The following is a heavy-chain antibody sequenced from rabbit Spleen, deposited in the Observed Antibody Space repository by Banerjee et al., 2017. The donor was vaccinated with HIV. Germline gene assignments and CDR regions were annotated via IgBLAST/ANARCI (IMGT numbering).Heavy chain of an antibody. Sequence: QEQLVESGGDLVKPGASLTLTCTASGFTLSNGWMYWVRQAPGKGLELIGYIDGNGGTYYASWARGRFTISKPSSTTVDLKMTSLTAADTATYFCARSNGSDTYYFALWGQGTLVTVS. V-gene: IGHV1S45*01. CDR1: GFTLSNGW. CDR3: ARSNGSDTYYFAL. D-gene: IGHD5-1*01. CDR2: IDGNGGT. J-gene: IGHJ4*01.